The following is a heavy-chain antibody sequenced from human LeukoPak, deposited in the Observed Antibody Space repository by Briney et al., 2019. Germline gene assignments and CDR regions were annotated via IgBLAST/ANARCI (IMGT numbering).Heavy chain of an antibody. Sequence: SETLSLTCTVSGGSISSYYWSWIRQPPGKGLEWIGYIYYSGSTNYNPSLKSRVTISVDTSKNQFSLKLSSVTAADTAVYYCARLGYDYVRGSYLYYFDYWGQGTLVTVSS. CDR1: GGSISSYY. V-gene: IGHV4-59*08. J-gene: IGHJ4*02. CDR2: IYYSGST. D-gene: IGHD3-16*02. CDR3: ARLGYDYVRGSYLYYFDY.